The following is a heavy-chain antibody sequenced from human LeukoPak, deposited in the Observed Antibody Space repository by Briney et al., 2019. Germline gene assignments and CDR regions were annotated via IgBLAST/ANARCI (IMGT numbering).Heavy chain of an antibody. CDR3: ASGGRSGSYSGTFDD. CDR1: GYTFTSYG. J-gene: IGHJ4*02. D-gene: IGHD3-10*01. Sequence: ASVKVSCKASGYTFTSYGISWVRQAPGQGLEWMGWISAYNGNTNYAQKLQGRVTMTTDTSTSTAYMELRSLRSDDTAVYYCASGGRSGSYSGTFDDWGQGTLVTVSS. V-gene: IGHV1-18*01. CDR2: ISAYNGNT.